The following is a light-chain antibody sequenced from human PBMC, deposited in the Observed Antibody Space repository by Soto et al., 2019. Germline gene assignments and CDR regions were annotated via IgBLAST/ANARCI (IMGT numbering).Light chain of an antibody. J-gene: IGKJ5*01. V-gene: IGKV3-20*01. CDR3: QQYGSSPPVT. CDR1: QSVSSSY. CDR2: VAS. Sequence: EIVLTQSPGTLSLSPGERATLSCRASQSVSSSYLAWYQQKPGRAPSLPIFVASSRATAIPDSFSGSGSGTDFTLTISRLEPEDFAVYYCQQYGSSPPVTFGQGTRLEIK.